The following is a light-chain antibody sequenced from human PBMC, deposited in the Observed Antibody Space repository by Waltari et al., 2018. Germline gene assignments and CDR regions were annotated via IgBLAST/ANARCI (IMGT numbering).Light chain of an antibody. CDR2: AAS. Sequence: DIQMTQSPSSVSASVGDRVTITCRASQGINNWLAWYQQKPGRAPKLLIYAASTLQSGVPSRFSGSGSGTEFTLTISGLQSEDFAVYYCQQAYSFPFTFGPGTKVDI. CDR3: QQAYSFPFT. J-gene: IGKJ3*01. CDR1: QGINNW. V-gene: IGKV1-12*01.